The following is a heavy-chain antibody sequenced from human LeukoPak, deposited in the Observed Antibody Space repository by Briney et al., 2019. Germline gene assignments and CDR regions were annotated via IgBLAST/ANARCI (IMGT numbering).Heavy chain of an antibody. CDR2: ISSSDGST. D-gene: IGHD3/OR15-3a*01. J-gene: IGHJ4*02. CDR1: GFTFRNYA. Sequence: PGGSLRLPCAASGFTFRNYAMHWVRQAPGKGLEYVSAISSSDGSTYYANSVKGRFTISRDNSKNTLYLQMGSLRVEDMAVYYCAREERGLAIDYWGQGTLVTVSS. CDR3: AREERGLAIDY. V-gene: IGHV3-64*01.